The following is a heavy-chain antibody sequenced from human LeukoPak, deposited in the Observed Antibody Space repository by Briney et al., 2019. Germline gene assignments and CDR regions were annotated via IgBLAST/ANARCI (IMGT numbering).Heavy chain of an antibody. CDR1: GGTFSSYA. D-gene: IGHD5-18*01. J-gene: IGHJ6*04. CDR2: IIPIFGTA. Sequence: SVKVSCKASGGTFSSYAISWVRQAPGQGLEWMGGIIPIFGTANYAQKFQGRVTITADESTSTAYMELSSLRSEDTAVYYCATIQLWDLTYYYYGMDVWGKGTTVTVSS. V-gene: IGHV1-69*13. CDR3: ATIQLWDLTYYYYGMDV.